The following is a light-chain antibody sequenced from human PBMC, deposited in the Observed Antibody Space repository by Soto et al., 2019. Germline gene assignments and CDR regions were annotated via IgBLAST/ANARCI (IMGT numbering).Light chain of an antibody. Sequence: QSALTQPASVSESPGQSITISCTGTNNEVGNYKLVSWFQHHLGKAPKLIIYEGTKRPSGVSNRFSASQSGNTASLTISGLQAEDEADYYCYSYAGTSTGVFGGGTKLTVL. CDR3: YSYAGTSTGV. CDR2: EGT. V-gene: IGLV2-23*01. CDR1: NNEVGNYKL. J-gene: IGLJ3*02.